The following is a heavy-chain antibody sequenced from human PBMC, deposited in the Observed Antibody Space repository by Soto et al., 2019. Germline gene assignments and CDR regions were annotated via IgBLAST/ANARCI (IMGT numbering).Heavy chain of an antibody. D-gene: IGHD3-3*01. CDR2: ISSSSSYI. V-gene: IGHV3-21*01. CDR1: GFTFSSYS. CDR3: ARGPDADTAGYDFWSGPNDY. J-gene: IGHJ4*02. Sequence: GGSLRLSCAASGFTFSSYSMNWVRQAPGKGLEWVSSISSSSSYIYYADSVKGRFTISRDNAKNSLYLQMNSLRAEDTAVYYCARGPDADTAGYDFWSGPNDYWGQGTLVTVSS.